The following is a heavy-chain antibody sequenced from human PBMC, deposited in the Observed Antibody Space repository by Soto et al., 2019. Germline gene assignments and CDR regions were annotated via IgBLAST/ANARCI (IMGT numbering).Heavy chain of an antibody. J-gene: IGHJ3*02. D-gene: IGHD4-17*01. V-gene: IGHV1-2*02. Sequence: GASVKVSCKASGYTFTGYYMHWVRQAPGQGLEWMGWINPNSGGTNYAQKFQGQVTISADKSISTAYLQWSSLKASDTAMYYCATPPPTTVKSRAFDIWGQGTMVTVSS. CDR2: INPNSGGT. CDR3: ATPPPTTVKSRAFDI. CDR1: GYTFTGYY.